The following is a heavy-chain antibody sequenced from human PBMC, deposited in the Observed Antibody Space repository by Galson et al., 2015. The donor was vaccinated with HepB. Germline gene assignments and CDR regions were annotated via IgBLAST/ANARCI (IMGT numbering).Heavy chain of an antibody. J-gene: IGHJ4*02. V-gene: IGHV6-1*01. Sequence: CAISGDSVSTNSGAWNWIRQSPSRGLEWLGRTYYRSRWFTDYALSMKGRITISPDTSKNQLSLHLNSVTPEDTAVYYCTSGPSYFDDWGQGTLVTVSS. CDR2: TYYRSRWFT. CDR3: TSGPSYFDD. CDR1: GDSVSTNSGA.